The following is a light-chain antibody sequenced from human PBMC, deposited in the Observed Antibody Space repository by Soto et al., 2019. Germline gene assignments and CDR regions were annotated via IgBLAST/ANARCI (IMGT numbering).Light chain of an antibody. CDR1: NSDVGGYNF. CDR3: SSYTASSTLV. V-gene: IGLV2-14*01. Sequence: QSALTQPASVSVSPGQSITISCTGTNSDVGGYNFVSWYQQQPGKAPKLMIYGVTNRPSGVSNRFSGSKSGNTASLTISGLQAEDEADYYCSSYTASSTLVFGGGTKVTVL. J-gene: IGLJ3*02. CDR2: GVT.